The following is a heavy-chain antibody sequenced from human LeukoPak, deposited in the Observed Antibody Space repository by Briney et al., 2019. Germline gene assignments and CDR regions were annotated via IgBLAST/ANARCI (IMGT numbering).Heavy chain of an antibody. CDR3: VRGNYDNRGYSNAFDI. CDR1: GASISSSY. V-gene: IGHV4-59*01. Sequence: PSETLSLTCTVSGASISSSYWSWVRQPPGKRLEWIGFIYYNGNTNFNPSLKSRVTISADTSKNQFSLKLTSVTAADTAVYYCVRGNYDNRGYSNAFDIWGQGAMVTVSS. CDR2: IYYNGNT. J-gene: IGHJ3*02. D-gene: IGHD3-22*01.